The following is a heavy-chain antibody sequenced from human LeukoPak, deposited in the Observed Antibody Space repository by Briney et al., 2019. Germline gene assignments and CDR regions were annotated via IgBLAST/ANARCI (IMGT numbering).Heavy chain of an antibody. V-gene: IGHV3-30*02. CDR2: VRYDQSAT. J-gene: IGHJ4*02. CDR1: GFNFSIYG. CDR3: VKNQGECPGSRCYLRFLEY. D-gene: IGHD3-3*01. Sequence: GGSLRLSCAASGFNFSIYGMHWVRQAPGKGLEWVTFVRYDQSATVYADSVQGRFAISRDNSKNTVYMQMNSLRVEDTALYFCVKNQGECPGSRCYLRFLEYWGQGTLVIVSS.